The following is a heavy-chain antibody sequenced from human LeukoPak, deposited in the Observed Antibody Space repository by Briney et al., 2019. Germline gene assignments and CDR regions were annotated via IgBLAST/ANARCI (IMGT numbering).Heavy chain of an antibody. J-gene: IGHJ4*02. V-gene: IGHV3-7*01. CDR3: ARGGGDY. Sequence: PGGSLRLSCVASGFTFRDYFVTWVRQAPGKGLEWVANIKQDGSDKKYVEPVKGRFTISRDNAKNSLYLQMDSLRDEDTAVYYCARGGGDYWGQGTLVTVTS. CDR1: GFTFRDYF. CDR2: IKQDGSDK. D-gene: IGHD1-26*01.